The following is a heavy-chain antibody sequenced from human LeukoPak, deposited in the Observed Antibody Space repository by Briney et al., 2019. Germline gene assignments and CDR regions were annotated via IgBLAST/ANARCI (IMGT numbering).Heavy chain of an antibody. D-gene: IGHD6-19*01. J-gene: IGHJ4*02. Sequence: SGPTLVNPTQALTLTCTFSGFSLTTPGMCVSWIRQPPGKALEWLARIDWDDDKYYSTSLKTRLTISKDTSKNQVVLTMTSMDPVDTATYYCARRVAGKGLDSWGQGTLVTVSS. CDR3: ARRVAGKGLDS. CDR1: GFSLTTPGMC. CDR2: IDWDDDK. V-gene: IGHV2-70*11.